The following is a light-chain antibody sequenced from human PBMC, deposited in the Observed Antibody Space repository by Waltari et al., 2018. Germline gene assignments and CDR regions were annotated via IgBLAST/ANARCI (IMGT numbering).Light chain of an antibody. V-gene: IGLV3-21*02. CDR1: KIGSKS. CDR3: EVWDSTSDHVV. CDR2: NDS. J-gene: IGLJ2*01. Sequence: SYVLTQPPSVSVAPGQTARITCGGEKIGSKSVHWYQQKPGQAPVLVGYNDSDRPSGISERFSGSNSGNTATLTISRVEAGDEADYYCEVWDSTSDHVVFGGGTKLTVL.